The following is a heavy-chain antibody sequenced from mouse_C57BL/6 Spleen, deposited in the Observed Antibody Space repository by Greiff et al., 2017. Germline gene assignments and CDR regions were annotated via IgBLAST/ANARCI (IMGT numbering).Heavy chain of an antibody. Sequence: EVMLVESGGGLVKPGGSLKLSCAASGFTFSSYAMSWVRQTPEKRLEWVATISDGGSYTYYPDNVKGRFTISRDNAKNNLYLQMSHLKSEDTAMYYCARGYYGSSYGGNWYFDVWGTGTTVTVSS. D-gene: IGHD1-1*01. CDR1: GFTFSSYA. J-gene: IGHJ1*03. CDR3: ARGYYGSSYGGNWYFDV. V-gene: IGHV5-4*03. CDR2: ISDGGSYT.